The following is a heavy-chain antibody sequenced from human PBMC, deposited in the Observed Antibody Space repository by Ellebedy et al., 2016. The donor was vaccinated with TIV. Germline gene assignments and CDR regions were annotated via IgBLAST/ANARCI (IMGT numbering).Heavy chain of an antibody. V-gene: IGHV4-59*01. J-gene: IGHJ5*02. CDR1: GGSISSYY. CDR3: ARNHPRRLGGWFDP. Sequence: SETLSLXCTVSGGSISSYYWSWIRQPPGKGLEWIGYIYYSGSTNYNPSLKSRVTISVDTSKNQFSLKLSSVIAADTAVYYCARNHPRRLGGWFDPWGQGTLVTVSS. D-gene: IGHD1-14*01. CDR2: IYYSGST.